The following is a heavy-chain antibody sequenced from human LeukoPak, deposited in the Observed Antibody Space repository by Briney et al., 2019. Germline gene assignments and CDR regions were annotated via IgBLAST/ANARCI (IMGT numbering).Heavy chain of an antibody. CDR1: GYTFTSYD. D-gene: IGHD3-22*01. CDR3: ARALFYYYDSSGYPRSSDY. CDR2: MNPNSGNT. V-gene: IGHV1-8*01. Sequence: ASVKVSCKASGYTFTSYDINWVRQATGQGLEWMGWMNPNSGNTGYAQKFQGRVTMTRNTSISTAYMELSSLRSEDTAVYYCARALFYYYDSSGYPRSSDYWGQGTLVTVSS. J-gene: IGHJ4*02.